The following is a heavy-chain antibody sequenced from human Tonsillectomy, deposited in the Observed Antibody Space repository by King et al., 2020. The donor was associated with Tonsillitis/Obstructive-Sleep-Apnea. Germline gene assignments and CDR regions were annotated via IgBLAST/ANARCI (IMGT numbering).Heavy chain of an antibody. CDR3: VRDGGYNAFDI. CDR2: IGTGGDT. V-gene: IGHV3-13*01. J-gene: IGHJ3*02. CDR1: GFTFSSYD. D-gene: IGHD3-16*01. Sequence: VQLVESGGGLVQPGGSLRLSCAASGFTFSSYDMHRVRQRTGKALEWVSVIGTGGDTYSPGSVKGRFTISRENAKNSLYLQMNSLTAGDTAVYYCVRDGGYNAFDIWGQGTMVTVSS.